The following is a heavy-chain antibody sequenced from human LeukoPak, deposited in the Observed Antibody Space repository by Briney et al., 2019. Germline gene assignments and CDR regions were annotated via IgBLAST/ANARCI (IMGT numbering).Heavy chain of an antibody. Sequence: SVKASCKASGGTFSSYAIRCVRQAPGQGLEGMGRIIPILGIANYAQKFQSRVTITADTSTSTAYMELSSLRSEDTAVYYCAREGSIAAAGTLYYYYGMDVWGQGTTVTVSS. J-gene: IGHJ6*02. CDR3: AREGSIAAAGTLYYYYGMDV. CDR2: IIPILGIA. CDR1: GGTFSSYA. V-gene: IGHV1-69*04. D-gene: IGHD6-13*01.